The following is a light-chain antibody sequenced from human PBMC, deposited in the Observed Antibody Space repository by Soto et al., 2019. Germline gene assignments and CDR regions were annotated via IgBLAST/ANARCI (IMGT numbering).Light chain of an antibody. Sequence: EIVMTQSPATLSVSPGERATLSCRASQSVSSNLAWYQQKPGQVPRLLIYGASTRATGIPASFSGSGSGKEFTLTISSLQYEDFAVYYCQQYNNWPPWTFGQGTKVQIK. V-gene: IGKV3-15*01. CDR3: QQYNNWPPWT. J-gene: IGKJ1*01. CDR2: GAS. CDR1: QSVSSN.